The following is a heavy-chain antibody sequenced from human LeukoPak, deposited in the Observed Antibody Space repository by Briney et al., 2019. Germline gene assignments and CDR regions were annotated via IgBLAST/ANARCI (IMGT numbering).Heavy chain of an antibody. CDR1: GYTFTSYD. CDR3: ARAPIPTYYYDSSGHQGKY. J-gene: IGHJ4*02. D-gene: IGHD3-22*01. CDR2: MNPNSGNT. Sequence: GASVKVSCKASGYTFTSYDINWVRQATGQGLEWMGWMNPNSGNTGYAQKFQGRVTITRNTSISTAYMELSSLRSEDTAVYYCARAPIPTYYYDSSGHQGKYWGQGTLVTVSS. V-gene: IGHV1-8*03.